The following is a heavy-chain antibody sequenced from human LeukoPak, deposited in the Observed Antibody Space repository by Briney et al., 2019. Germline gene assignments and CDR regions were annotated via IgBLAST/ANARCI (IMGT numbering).Heavy chain of an antibody. CDR2: INPNSGGT. J-gene: IGHJ6*03. CDR1: GYTFTSYG. CDR3: ARGGMTTVYYYYYYMDV. Sequence: GASVKVSCKASGYTFTSYGISWVRQAPGQGLEWMGWINPNSGGTNYAQKFQGRVTMTRDTSISTAYMELSRLRSDDTAVYYCARGGMTTVYYYYYYMDVWGKGTTVTVSS. V-gene: IGHV1-2*02. D-gene: IGHD4-11*01.